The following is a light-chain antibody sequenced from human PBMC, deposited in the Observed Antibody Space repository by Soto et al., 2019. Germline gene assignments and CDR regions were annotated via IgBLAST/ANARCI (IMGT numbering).Light chain of an antibody. CDR3: QQYNSWLWT. CDR1: QSVSSK. CDR2: GAS. V-gene: IGKV3-15*01. Sequence: IVMTQSPATPSVYPGEGATLSCRASQSVSSKLAWYQQKPGQAPRLLIYGASTRATGIPARFSGSGSGTEFTLIISSLQSEDSAVYYCQQYNSWLWTFGQGTKVDI. J-gene: IGKJ1*01.